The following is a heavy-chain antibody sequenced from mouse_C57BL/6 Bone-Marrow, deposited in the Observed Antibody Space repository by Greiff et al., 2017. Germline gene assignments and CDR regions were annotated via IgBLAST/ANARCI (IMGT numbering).Heavy chain of an antibody. CDR3: ASRWLRQYYYAMDY. D-gene: IGHD2-2*01. Sequence: VQLQQSGPVLVKPGASVKMSCKASGYTFTDYYMNWVKQSHGKSLEWIGVINPYNGGTSYNQKFKGKATLTVDKFYSQAYMELNSLTAEDSAVYNCASRWLRQYYYAMDYWGPGTSVTVSS. CDR1: GYTFTDYY. CDR2: INPYNGGT. J-gene: IGHJ4*01. V-gene: IGHV1-19*01.